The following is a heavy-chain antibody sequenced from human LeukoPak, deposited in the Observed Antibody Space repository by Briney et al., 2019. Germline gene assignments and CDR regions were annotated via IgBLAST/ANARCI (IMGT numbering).Heavy chain of an antibody. D-gene: IGHD3-22*01. V-gene: IGHV3-74*01. Sequence: GGSLRLSCAASVFTFSTSWMHWVRHAPGKGLVWVSRINSDGNSRNYADSVKGRFTISRDNAKNTLYLQMNSLRAEDTAVYYCVRDMGYYDKVWGQGTLVTVSS. CDR1: VFTFSTSW. J-gene: IGHJ4*02. CDR3: VRDMGYYDKV. CDR2: INSDGNSR.